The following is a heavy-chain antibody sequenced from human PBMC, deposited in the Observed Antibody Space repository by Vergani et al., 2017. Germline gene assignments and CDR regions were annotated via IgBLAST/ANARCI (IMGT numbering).Heavy chain of an antibody. V-gene: IGHV1-18*04. J-gene: IGHJ4*01. D-gene: IGHD2/OR15-2a*01. CDR2: VSPYNGNT. Sequence: VQLVQSGAEVGKPGASVKISCKAYGYPFTAYYIHWVRQAPGQGLEWLGWVSPYNGNTNYGQKIQGRVTMTTDTSTRTAYMQLRSLTFDDTAVDYLAREGFYANIGGTYRPPSYYARGAGGQGTKATVAS. CDR3: AREGFYANIGGTYRPPSYYARGA. CDR1: GYPFTAYY.